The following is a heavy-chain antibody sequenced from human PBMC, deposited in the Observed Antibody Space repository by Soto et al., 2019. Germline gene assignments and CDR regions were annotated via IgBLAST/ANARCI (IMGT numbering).Heavy chain of an antibody. CDR3: ARQFYADPDF. CDR2: IYPGDSDT. J-gene: IGHJ4*02. V-gene: IGHV5-51*01. Sequence: GASLNISCKGSGYSFTSYWSGWVRQMPGKGLEWMGIIYPGDSDTRYSPSFQGQVTISADKSISTAYLHWSSLKASDTAMYYCARQFYADPDFWGQGTLVTVSS. D-gene: IGHD4-17*01. CDR1: GYSFTSYW.